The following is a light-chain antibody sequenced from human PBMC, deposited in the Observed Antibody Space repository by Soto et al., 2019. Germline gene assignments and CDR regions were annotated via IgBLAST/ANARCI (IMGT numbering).Light chain of an antibody. J-gene: IGLJ2*01. Sequence: SALTQPASVSGSPGQSITISCTGTSSDVGGYNYVSWYQQHPGKAPKLMIYEVSTRPSGVSNRFSGSKSGSTASLTISGLQAEDEADYYCSSYTSSSTLMVFGGGTELTVL. CDR1: SSDVGGYNY. CDR2: EVS. V-gene: IGLV2-14*01. CDR3: SSYTSSSTLMV.